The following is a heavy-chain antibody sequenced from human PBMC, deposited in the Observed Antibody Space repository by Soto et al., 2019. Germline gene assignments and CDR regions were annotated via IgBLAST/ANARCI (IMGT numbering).Heavy chain of an antibody. CDR1: GFTFSNYG. CDR3: AKVPAADDYYGMDV. J-gene: IGHJ6*02. CDR2: VSFDGSKS. V-gene: IGHV3-30*18. Sequence: QVQLVESGGGVVQPGRSLRVSCAASGFTFSNYGMHWVRQAPGKGLEWVAVVSFDGSKSYYADSVKGRFTISRDNSKNTLYLQMNSLRTEDTAVYYCAKVPAADDYYGMDVWGQGTTVTVSS.